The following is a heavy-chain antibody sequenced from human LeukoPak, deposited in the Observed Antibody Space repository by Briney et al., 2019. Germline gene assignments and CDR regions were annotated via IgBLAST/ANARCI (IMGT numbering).Heavy chain of an antibody. CDR1: GFTFSRYW. Sequence: PGGSLRLSCAASGFTFSRYWMHWVRQAPGKGLVWVSRINSDGSSTSYADSVKGRFTISRDNAKNTLFLQMNSLRADDTAVYYCASALGGQGGHWGQGTLVTVSS. V-gene: IGHV3-74*01. J-gene: IGHJ4*02. CDR2: INSDGSST. D-gene: IGHD1-26*01. CDR3: ASALGGQGGH.